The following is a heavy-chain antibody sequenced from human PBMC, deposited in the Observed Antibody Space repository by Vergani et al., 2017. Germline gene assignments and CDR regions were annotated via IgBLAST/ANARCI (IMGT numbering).Heavy chain of an antibody. CDR1: GGSISSYY. CDR3: ARAYYYDGSGYLDDDAFDN. Sequence: QVQLQESGPGLVKPSETLSLTCTVSGGSISSYYWSWIRQPPGKGLEWIGYIYYSGRTNYNPSLKSRVTISVDTSKNQFSLKLSSVTAADTAVYYCARAYYYDGSGYLDDDAFDNWGQGTMVTVSS. D-gene: IGHD3-22*01. CDR2: IYYSGRT. V-gene: IGHV4-59*01. J-gene: IGHJ3*02.